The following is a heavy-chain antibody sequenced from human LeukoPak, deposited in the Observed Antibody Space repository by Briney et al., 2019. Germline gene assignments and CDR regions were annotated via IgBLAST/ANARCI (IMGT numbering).Heavy chain of an antibody. Sequence: SETLSLTCTVSGGSISSYYWSWIRQPAGKGLEWIGRIYTSGSTNYNPSLKSRVTMSVDTSKNQFSLKLSSVTAADTAVYYCARRIAAAGTAIYTDAFDIWGQGTMVTVSS. D-gene: IGHD6-13*01. J-gene: IGHJ3*02. CDR2: IYTSGST. V-gene: IGHV4-4*07. CDR1: GGSISSYY. CDR3: ARRIAAAGTAIYTDAFDI.